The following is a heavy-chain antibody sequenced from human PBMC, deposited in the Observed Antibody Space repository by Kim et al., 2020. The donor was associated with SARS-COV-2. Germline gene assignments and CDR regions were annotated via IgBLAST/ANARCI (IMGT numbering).Heavy chain of an antibody. CDR1: GGSISSHY. V-gene: IGHV4-59*08. J-gene: IGHJ4*02. D-gene: IGHD3-22*01. Sequence: SETLSLTCTVSGGSISSHYWSWIRQPPGKGLEWIGYIYYSGSTNYNPSLKSRVTISGDTSKNQFSLRVSSVTAADTAVYHCARRDPYITDGYGPHSGYFGFGGRGTLVSVST. CDR2: IYYSGST. CDR3: ARRDPYITDGYGPHSGYFGF.